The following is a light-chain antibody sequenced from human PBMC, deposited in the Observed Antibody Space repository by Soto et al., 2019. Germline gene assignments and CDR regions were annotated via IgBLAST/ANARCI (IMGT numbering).Light chain of an antibody. J-gene: IGKJ3*01. V-gene: IGKV4-1*01. CDR3: QQSYSIPLT. CDR1: QSVLKSSNNKNC. Sequence: DIVMTQSLDSLAVSLGERATINCKSSQSVLKSSNNKNCLAWYQQKPGQPPKLLIYWASTRESGVPDRFSSSGSGTDFSLTISSLQAEDVAVYYCQQSYSIPLTFGPGTKVDIK. CDR2: WAS.